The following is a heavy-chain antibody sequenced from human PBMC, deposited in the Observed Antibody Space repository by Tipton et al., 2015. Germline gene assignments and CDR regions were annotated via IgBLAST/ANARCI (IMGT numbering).Heavy chain of an antibody. J-gene: IGHJ5*02. V-gene: IGHV4-59*01. D-gene: IGHD3-22*01. CDR1: GGSISRYY. Sequence: TLSLTCTVSGGSISRYYWNWIRQSPGKGLEWIGYIRNSRYTFYNPSLESRVTISVHTSKNQFSLKLISVAAADTAVYHCARDSFGYYSFDPWGPGTLVTVSS. CDR2: IRNSRYT. CDR3: ARDSFGYYSFDP.